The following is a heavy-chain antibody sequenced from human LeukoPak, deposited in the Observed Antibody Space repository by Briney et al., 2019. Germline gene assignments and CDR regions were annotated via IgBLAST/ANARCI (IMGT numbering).Heavy chain of an antibody. J-gene: IGHJ1*01. D-gene: IGHD6-13*01. CDR3: ARAGNVPRWEIAAAGIKYFQH. CDR1: GGSFSGYY. Sequence: SETLSLTCAVYGGSFSGYYWSWIRQPPGKGLERIGEINHSGSTNYNPSLKSRVTISVDTSKNQFSLKLSSVTAADTAVYYCARAGNVPRWEIAAAGIKYFQHWGQGTLVTVSS. CDR2: INHSGST. V-gene: IGHV4-34*01.